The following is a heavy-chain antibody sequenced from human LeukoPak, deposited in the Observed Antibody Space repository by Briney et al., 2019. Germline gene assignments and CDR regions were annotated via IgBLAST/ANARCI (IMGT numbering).Heavy chain of an antibody. Sequence: GGSLRLSCTASGFTFGDYAMSWVRQAPGKGLEWVGFIRSKAYGGRTEYAASVKGRFTISRDDSKSIAYLQMNSLKTEDTAVYYCTREMATIWDAFDIWGQGTMVTVSS. D-gene: IGHD5-24*01. CDR1: GFTFGDYA. CDR3: TREMATIWDAFDI. CDR2: IRSKAYGGRT. J-gene: IGHJ3*02. V-gene: IGHV3-49*04.